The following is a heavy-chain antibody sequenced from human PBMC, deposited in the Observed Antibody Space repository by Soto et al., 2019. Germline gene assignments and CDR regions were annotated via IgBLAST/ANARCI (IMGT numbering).Heavy chain of an antibody. CDR1: GFTFSSYA. V-gene: IGHV3-30-3*01. Sequence: GGSLRLSCAASGFTFSSYAMHWVRQAPGKGLEWVAVISYDGSNKYYAESVKGRFTISRDNSKNTLYLQMNSLRAEDTSVYYCARMTYQSSSSGPFDYWGQGTLVTISS. J-gene: IGHJ4*02. D-gene: IGHD6-6*01. CDR2: ISYDGSNK. CDR3: ARMTYQSSSSGPFDY.